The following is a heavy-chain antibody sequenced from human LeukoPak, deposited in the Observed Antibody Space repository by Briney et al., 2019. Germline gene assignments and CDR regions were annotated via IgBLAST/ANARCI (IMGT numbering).Heavy chain of an antibody. CDR3: ARGAEWELLDY. CDR2: INHSGST. J-gene: IGHJ4*02. D-gene: IGHD1-26*01. CDR1: GGSFSGYY. Sequence: PSETLSLTCAVYGGSFSGYYWSWIRQPPGKGLEWIGEINHSGSTNYNPSLKSRVTISVDTSKNQFSLKLSSVTAADTAVYYCARGAEWELLDYWGQGTLVTVSS. V-gene: IGHV4-34*01.